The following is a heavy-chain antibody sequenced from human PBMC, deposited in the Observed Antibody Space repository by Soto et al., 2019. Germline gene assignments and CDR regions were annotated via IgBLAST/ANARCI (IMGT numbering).Heavy chain of an antibody. Sequence: GGSLRLSCAASGFTFSDYWMSWVRQATGKGLEWVSAISGSGGSTYYADSVKGRFTISRDNSKNTLYLQMNSLRAEDTAVYYCAKVFPSGWYYFDYWGQGTLVTVSS. CDR2: ISGSGGST. D-gene: IGHD6-19*01. J-gene: IGHJ4*02. CDR1: GFTFSDYW. V-gene: IGHV3-23*01. CDR3: AKVFPSGWYYFDY.